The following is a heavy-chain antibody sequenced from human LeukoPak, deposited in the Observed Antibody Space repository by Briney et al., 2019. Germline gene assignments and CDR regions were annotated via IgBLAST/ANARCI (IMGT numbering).Heavy chain of an antibody. CDR1: GGSISSSSYY. V-gene: IGHV4-39*07. J-gene: IGHJ3*02. CDR2: IYYSGST. Sequence: PSETLSLTCTVSGGSISSSSYYWGWIRQPPGKGLEWIGSIYYSGSTYYNPSLKSRVTISVDTSKNQFSLKLSSVTAADTAVYYCARDAGYSSSWYIDHDAFDIWGQGTMVTVSS. D-gene: IGHD6-13*01. CDR3: ARDAGYSSSWYIDHDAFDI.